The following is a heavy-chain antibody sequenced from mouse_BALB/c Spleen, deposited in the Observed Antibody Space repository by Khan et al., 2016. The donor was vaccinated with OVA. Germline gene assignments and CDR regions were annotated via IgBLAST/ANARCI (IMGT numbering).Heavy chain of an antibody. D-gene: IGHD1-1*02. Sequence: QVQLKESGAELAKPGASVKMSYKASGYTFTTYWMHWVKQRPGQGLEWIGYINPSTGYTEYNQKFKDKATLTADKSSSTAYMQLSSLTSEDSAVYYCARRGLSGIFAYWGQGTLVTVSA. V-gene: IGHV1-7*01. J-gene: IGHJ3*01. CDR3: ARRGLSGIFAY. CDR1: GYTFTTYW. CDR2: INPSTGYT.